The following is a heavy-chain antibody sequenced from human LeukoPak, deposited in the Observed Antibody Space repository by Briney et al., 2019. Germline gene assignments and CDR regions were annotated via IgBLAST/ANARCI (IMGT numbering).Heavy chain of an antibody. CDR1: GFTFSSYS. Sequence: GGSLRLSCAASGFTFSSYSMNWVRQAPGKGLEWVSSISSSSSYIYYADSVKGRFTISRDNAKNSLYLQMNSLRAEDTAVYYCARGLGPWFGELSLTRDAFDIWGQGTMVTVSS. CDR2: ISSSSSYI. J-gene: IGHJ3*02. V-gene: IGHV3-21*01. D-gene: IGHD3-10*01. CDR3: ARGLGPWFGELSLTRDAFDI.